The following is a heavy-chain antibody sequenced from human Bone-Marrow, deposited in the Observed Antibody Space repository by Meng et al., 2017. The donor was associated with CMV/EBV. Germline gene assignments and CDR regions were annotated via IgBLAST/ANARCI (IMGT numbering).Heavy chain of an antibody. CDR3: AKADFWSGSDWFDP. CDR2: IIPILGIA. V-gene: IGHV1-69*10. Sequence: SVKVSCKASGGTFSSYAISWVRQAPGQGLEWMGGIIPILGIANYAQKFQGRVTIITDESTSTAYMELSSLRSEDTAVYYCAKADFWSGSDWFDPWGQGTLVTVSS. CDR1: GGTFSSYA. J-gene: IGHJ5*02. D-gene: IGHD3-3*01.